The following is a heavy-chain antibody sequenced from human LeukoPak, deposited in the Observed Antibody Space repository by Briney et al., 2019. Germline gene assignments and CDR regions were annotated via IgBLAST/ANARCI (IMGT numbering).Heavy chain of an antibody. J-gene: IGHJ4*02. CDR3: ARHYYYDDPLDY. Sequence: SETLSLTCAVYGGSFSGYYWSWIRQPPGKGLEWIGEINHSGSTNYNPSLKSRVTISVDTSKNQFSLKLSSVTAADTAVYYCARHYYYDDPLDYWGQGTLVTVSS. CDR2: INHSGST. V-gene: IGHV4-34*01. D-gene: IGHD3-22*01. CDR1: GGSFSGYY.